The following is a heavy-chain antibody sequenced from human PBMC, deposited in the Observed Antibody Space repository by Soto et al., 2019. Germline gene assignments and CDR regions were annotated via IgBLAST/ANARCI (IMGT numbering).Heavy chain of an antibody. Sequence: EVQLLESGGGLVQPGGSLRLSCAASGFTFSSYAMSWVRQAPGKGLEWVSAISGSGGSTYYADSVKGRFTISRDNSKNTLYLQMNSLRAEDTAVYYCAKDMGGYCSGGSCYPYFDYWGQGTLVTVSS. V-gene: IGHV3-23*01. J-gene: IGHJ4*02. D-gene: IGHD2-15*01. CDR3: AKDMGGYCSGGSCYPYFDY. CDR1: GFTFSSYA. CDR2: ISGSGGST.